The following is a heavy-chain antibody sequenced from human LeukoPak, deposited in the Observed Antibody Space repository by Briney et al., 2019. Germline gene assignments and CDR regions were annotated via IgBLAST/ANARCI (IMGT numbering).Heavy chain of an antibody. Sequence: SETLSLTCTVSDGSIRSSGYYWGWIRQPPGKGLEWLGSIYDSGSTYYNPSLKSRVTISVDTSKNQFSLKLSSVTAADTAVYYCARPPSNYDSSGYYYHWGQGTLVTVSS. D-gene: IGHD3-22*01. J-gene: IGHJ5*02. CDR2: IYDSGST. CDR1: DGSIRSSGYY. V-gene: IGHV4-39*01. CDR3: ARPPSNYDSSGYYYH.